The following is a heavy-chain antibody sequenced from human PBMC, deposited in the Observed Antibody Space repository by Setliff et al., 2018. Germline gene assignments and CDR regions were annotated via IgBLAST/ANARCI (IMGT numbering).Heavy chain of an antibody. V-gene: IGHV4-34*01. D-gene: IGHD4-4*01. CDR3: ARGAYIGLDY. J-gene: IGHJ4*02. CDR2: RGPNGST. Sequence: SETLSLTCAVSGGSFSYYYWSWVRQSPGRGLEWIGRRGPNGSTNYNPSLGSRATISLDSSKIGLSLKLASVTAADTAVYYCARGAYIGLDYWGQGTLVTVS. CDR1: GGSFSYYY.